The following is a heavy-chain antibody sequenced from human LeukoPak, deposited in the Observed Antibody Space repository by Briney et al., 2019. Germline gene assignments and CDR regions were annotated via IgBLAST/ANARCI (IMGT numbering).Heavy chain of an antibody. D-gene: IGHD3-16*01. V-gene: IGHV1-18*01. CDR3: ARVGQELELGEQGDF. CDR2: IRPYNGNT. CDR1: GYTFTSYD. J-gene: IGHJ4*02. Sequence: GASVKVSCKASGYTFTSYDTSWVRQAPGQGLEWMGWIRPYNGNTNYAQNLQGRVTMTTDTSTTTAYMEPRSLRSDDTAVYYCARVGQELELGEQGDFWGQGTLVTVSS.